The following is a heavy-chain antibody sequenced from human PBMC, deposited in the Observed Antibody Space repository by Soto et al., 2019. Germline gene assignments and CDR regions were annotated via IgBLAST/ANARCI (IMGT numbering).Heavy chain of an antibody. J-gene: IGHJ6*02. Sequence: ASVKVSCKASGYTFTSYYMHWVRQAPGQGLEWMGIINPSGGSTSYAQKFQGRVTMTRDTSTSTVYMELSSLRSEDTAVYYCAREGSHIVVVTLDYGMDVWGQGTTVTVSS. CDR2: INPSGGST. D-gene: IGHD2-21*02. V-gene: IGHV1-46*01. CDR1: GYTFTSYY. CDR3: AREGSHIVVVTLDYGMDV.